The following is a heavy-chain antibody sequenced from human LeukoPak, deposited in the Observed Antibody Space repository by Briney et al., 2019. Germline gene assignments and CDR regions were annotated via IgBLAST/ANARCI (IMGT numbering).Heavy chain of an antibody. CDR2: ISGSGGST. Sequence: GRSLRLSCAASGFTFSSYAMSWVRQAPGKGLEWVSAISGSGGSTYYADSVKGRFTISRDNSKNTLYLQMNSLRAEDTAVYYCAKALAAAGRTWYFDLWGRGTLVTVSS. V-gene: IGHV3-23*01. J-gene: IGHJ2*01. CDR1: GFTFSSYA. D-gene: IGHD6-13*01. CDR3: AKALAAAGRTWYFDL.